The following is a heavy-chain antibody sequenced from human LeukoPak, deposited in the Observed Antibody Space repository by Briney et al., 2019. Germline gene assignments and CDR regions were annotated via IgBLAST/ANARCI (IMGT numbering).Heavy chain of an antibody. D-gene: IGHD3-22*01. CDR1: GYTFKNYD. V-gene: IGHV1-8*02. CDR2: MNPNSGNT. J-gene: IGHJ2*01. Sequence: ASVKVSCKASGYTFKNYDINWVRQATGQGLEWMGWMNPNSGNTGYAQKFQGRVTMPRNTSISTAYMELSSLRSEDTAVYYCARVPYDSSAELFDLWGRGTLVTVSS. CDR3: ARVPYDSSAELFDL.